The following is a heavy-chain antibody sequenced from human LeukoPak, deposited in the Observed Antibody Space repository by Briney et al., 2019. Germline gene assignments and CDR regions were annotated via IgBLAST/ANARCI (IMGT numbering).Heavy chain of an antibody. CDR3: ARHRDYDTLHDAFDI. CDR2: IYTSGTT. Sequence: SETLSLTRTVSGGSISGYYWSWIPQPPAKGLEWIGYIYTSGTTNYNPSPKSRVTISVDTSKNQFSLKLSSVTAADTAVYYCARHRDYDTLHDAFDIWGQGTMVTVSS. D-gene: IGHD3-9*01. J-gene: IGHJ3*02. CDR1: GGSISGYY. V-gene: IGHV4-4*09.